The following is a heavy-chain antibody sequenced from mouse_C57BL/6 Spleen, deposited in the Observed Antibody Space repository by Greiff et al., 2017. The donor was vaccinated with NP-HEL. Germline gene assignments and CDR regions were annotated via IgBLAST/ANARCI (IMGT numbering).Heavy chain of an antibody. CDR3: ARQLRYGGFFDY. Sequence: QVQLQQPGAELVRPGTSVKLSCKASGYTFTSYWMHWVKQRPGQGLEWIGVIDPSDSYTNYNQKFKGKATLTVDTSSSTAYMQLSSLTSEDSAVYYCARQLRYGGFFDYWGQGTTLTVSS. J-gene: IGHJ2*01. D-gene: IGHD1-1*01. CDR1: GYTFTSYW. CDR2: IDPSDSYT. V-gene: IGHV1-59*01.